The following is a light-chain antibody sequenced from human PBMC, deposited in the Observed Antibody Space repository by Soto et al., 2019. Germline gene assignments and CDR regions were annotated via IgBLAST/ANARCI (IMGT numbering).Light chain of an antibody. CDR3: AAWDDSLNAL. CDR2: LND. Sequence: QSVLTQPPSLSATPGQRGNISCSGSVSNIGDNAVNWYQQLPGAAPKLLIYLNDQRPSGVPDRFSGSKSGTSAFLAISGLQSEDEADYYCAAWDDSLNALFGTGTKV. V-gene: IGLV1-44*01. CDR1: VSNIGDNA. J-gene: IGLJ1*01.